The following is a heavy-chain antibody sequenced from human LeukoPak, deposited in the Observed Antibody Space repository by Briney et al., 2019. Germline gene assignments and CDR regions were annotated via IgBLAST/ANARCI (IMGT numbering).Heavy chain of an antibody. D-gene: IGHD1/OR15-1a*01. CDR1: GGSFSGYY. V-gene: IGHV4-34*01. CDR3: AARLRTNTIES. CDR2: INHSGST. J-gene: IGHJ4*02. Sequence: SETLSLTCAVYGGSFSGYYWSWIRQPPGKGLEWIGEINHSGSTNYNPSLKSRVTISVDTSKNQFSLKLSSVTAADTAVYYCAARLRTNTIESWGQGTPVTVSS.